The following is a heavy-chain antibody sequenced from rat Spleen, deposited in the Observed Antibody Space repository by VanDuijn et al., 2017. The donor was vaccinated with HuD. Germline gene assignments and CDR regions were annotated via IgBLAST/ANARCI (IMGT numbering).Heavy chain of an antibody. CDR3: ARGYGYNYWYFDF. J-gene: IGHJ1*01. D-gene: IGHD1-9*01. CDR1: GFTFSNYY. CDR2: ISYEGSST. Sequence: EVQLVESGGGLVQPGRSLKLSCAASGFTFSNYYMAWVRQAPTKGLEWVASISYEGSSTYYGDSVKGRFTISRDNAKSTLYLQMNSLRSEDPATYYCARGYGYNYWYFDFWGPGTMVTVSS. V-gene: IGHV5-22*01.